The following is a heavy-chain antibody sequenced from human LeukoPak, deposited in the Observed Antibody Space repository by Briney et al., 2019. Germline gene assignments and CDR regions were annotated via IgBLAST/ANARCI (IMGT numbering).Heavy chain of an antibody. CDR3: ARQTGAGLFILP. J-gene: IGHJ4*02. V-gene: IGHV4-39*01. Sequence: SETLSLTCTVSGVSISSSNSYWGWIRQPPGKGLEWIGSIYYSGNTYYNASLKSQVSISIDTSKNQFSLRLTSVTAADTAVYYCARQTGAGLFILPGGQGTLVTVSS. D-gene: IGHD3/OR15-3a*01. CDR1: GVSISSSNSY. CDR2: IYYSGNT.